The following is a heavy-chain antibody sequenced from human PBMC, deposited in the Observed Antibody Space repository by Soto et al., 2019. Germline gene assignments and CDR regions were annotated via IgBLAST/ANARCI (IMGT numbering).Heavy chain of an antibody. Sequence: SETLSLTCTVSGGSMSSYFWNWIRQPAGKGLEWIGRIYSNGSTNYSPSLKSRVTLSVDTSKNHFSLILSSVTAADTAAYYCAREGVAATGTWWFDPWGQGTLVTVSS. CDR3: AREGVAATGTWWFDP. CDR1: GGSMSSYF. D-gene: IGHD6-13*01. V-gene: IGHV4-4*07. J-gene: IGHJ5*02. CDR2: IYSNGST.